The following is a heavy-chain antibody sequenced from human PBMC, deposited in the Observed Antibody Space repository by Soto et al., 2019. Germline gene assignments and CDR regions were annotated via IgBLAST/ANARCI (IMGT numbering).Heavy chain of an antibody. D-gene: IGHD3-22*01. Sequence: GESLKISCKASGYSFASYWIGWVRQMPGKGLEWMGIIYPGDSNIRYSPSFQGQVTISADKSISTAYLQWSSLKASDTAMYYCARTYYESSGYYREYFQHWGQGTLVTSPQ. J-gene: IGHJ1*01. CDR2: IYPGDSNI. CDR1: GYSFASYW. CDR3: ARTYYESSGYYREYFQH. V-gene: IGHV5-51*01.